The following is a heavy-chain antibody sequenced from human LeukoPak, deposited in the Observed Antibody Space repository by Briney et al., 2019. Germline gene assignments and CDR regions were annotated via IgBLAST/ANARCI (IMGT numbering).Heavy chain of an antibody. CDR1: GFTFSSYG. CDR2: IRYDGSNK. CDR3: AKERETRRYCSSTSCDTGYYYYGMDV. Sequence: GGSLRLSCAASGFTFSSYGMHWVRQAPGKGLEWVAFIRYDGSNKYYADSVKGRFTISRDNSKNSLYLQMNSLRAEDTALYYCAKERETRRYCSSTSCDTGYYYYGMDVWGQGTTVTVSS. V-gene: IGHV3-30*02. D-gene: IGHD2-2*02. J-gene: IGHJ6*02.